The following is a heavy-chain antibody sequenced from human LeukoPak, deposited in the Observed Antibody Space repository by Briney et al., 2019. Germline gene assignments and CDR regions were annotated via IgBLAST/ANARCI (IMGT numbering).Heavy chain of an antibody. CDR3: ARCSFSLGAFDI. J-gene: IGHJ3*02. V-gene: IGHV4-38-2*01. CDR2: VYHSGST. Sequence: ASETLSLTCGVSGYSIRTGYYWGWVRQPPGKGLEWIGSVYHSGSTYYNPSLKSRVNILVDTSKNQFFLRLTSVTAADTAVYYCARCSFSLGAFDIWGQGTMVTVSS. CDR1: GYSIRTGYY.